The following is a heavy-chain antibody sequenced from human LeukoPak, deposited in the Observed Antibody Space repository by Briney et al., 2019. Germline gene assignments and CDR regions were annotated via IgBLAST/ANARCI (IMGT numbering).Heavy chain of an antibody. J-gene: IGHJ6*04. D-gene: IGHD3-9*01. CDR3: AKDIDYDILTGSVDV. CDR1: GFTFSSYW. V-gene: IGHV3-7*03. CDR2: IKQDGSEK. Sequence: GGSLRLSCAASGFTFSSYWMSWVRQAPGKGLEWVANIKQDGSEKYYVDSVKGRFTISRDNAKNSLYLQMNSLRAEDTALYYCAKDIDYDILTGSVDVWGKGTTVTISS.